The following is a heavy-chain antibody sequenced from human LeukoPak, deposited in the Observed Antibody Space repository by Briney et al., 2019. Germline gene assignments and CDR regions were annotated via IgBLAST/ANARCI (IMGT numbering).Heavy chain of an antibody. Sequence: ASVKVSCKASGGTFSSYVISWVRQAPGQGLEWMGIINPSGGSTSYAQKFQGRVTMTRDTSTSTVYMELSSLRSEDTAVYYCVRGDDAFDIWGQGTMVTVSS. CDR3: VRGDDAFDI. CDR2: INPSGGST. V-gene: IGHV1-46*01. J-gene: IGHJ3*02. CDR1: GGTFSSYV.